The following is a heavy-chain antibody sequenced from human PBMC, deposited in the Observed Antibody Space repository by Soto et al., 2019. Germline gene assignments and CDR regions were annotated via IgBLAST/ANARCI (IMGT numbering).Heavy chain of an antibody. D-gene: IGHD3-3*01. V-gene: IGHV4-59*08. J-gene: IGHJ4*02. Sequence: QVPLRESGPGLVRPSETLSLSCSVSGASLNDFSWSWIRQPPGRGLEWIGYVSYSGRTTYSPSLKSRVTISLDTSKNAFSLNLTSMTAADTAIYYCARHFLGQARQRLFVDYWGQGTLATVSS. CDR2: VSYSGRT. CDR3: ARHFLGQARQRLFVDY. CDR1: GASLNDFS.